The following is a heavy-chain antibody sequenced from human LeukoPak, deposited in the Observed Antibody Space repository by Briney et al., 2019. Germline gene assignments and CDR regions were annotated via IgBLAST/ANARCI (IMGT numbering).Heavy chain of an antibody. Sequence: GASVKASCKASGYTFTSYAFSWVRQAPGQGLEWIGWVSGYNGNTNYAQKVQGRVTMTTDTSTSTAYMELRSLRSDDTAVYYCARTGWGVPAAGDWFDPWGQGTLVTVSS. CDR3: ARTGWGVPAAGDWFDP. D-gene: IGHD2-2*01. V-gene: IGHV1-18*04. J-gene: IGHJ5*02. CDR1: GYTFTSYA. CDR2: VSGYNGNT.